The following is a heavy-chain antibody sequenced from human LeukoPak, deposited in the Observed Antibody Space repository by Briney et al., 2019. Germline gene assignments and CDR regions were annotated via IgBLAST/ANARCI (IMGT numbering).Heavy chain of an antibody. V-gene: IGHV3-21*06. CDR1: GFKFSSYS. D-gene: IGHD2-21*01. CDR2: ISPSGNYM. J-gene: IGHJ4*02. Sequence: GGSLRLSCLTSGFKFSSYSMNWVRQAPGKGLEGVSSISPSGNYMHFADSVKGRFTVSRDNAHSTLYLQMSSLQVQDTALYYCVRDETGGEVYKYWGQGTLITVSS. CDR3: VRDETGGEVYKY.